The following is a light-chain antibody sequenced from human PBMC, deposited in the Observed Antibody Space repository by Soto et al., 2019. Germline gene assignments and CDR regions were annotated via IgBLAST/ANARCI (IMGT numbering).Light chain of an antibody. CDR2: GAS. CDR1: QSVSSSY. J-gene: IGKJ4*01. Sequence: EIALTQSPGTLSSSPGERATLSCRASQSVSSSYLAWYQQKPGQATRLLIYGASSRATGIPDRFSGSGAGTDFSLTISRLEPEDVAVYYCQQYGSSPTLTFGGGTKVEIK. V-gene: IGKV3-20*01. CDR3: QQYGSSPTLT.